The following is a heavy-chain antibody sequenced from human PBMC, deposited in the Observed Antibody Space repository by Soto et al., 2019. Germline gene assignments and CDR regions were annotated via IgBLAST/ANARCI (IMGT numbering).Heavy chain of an antibody. CDR3: ARDGWVGFDL. Sequence: SETLSLTCAVSGYSISSGYYWGWIRQPPGKGLEWLGTTYYGASSYYNPSLRSRITILLDASTDQLSLKLSSVTAADTGLYYCARDGWVGFDLWGQGTPVTVSS. CDR2: TYYGASS. D-gene: IGHD1-26*01. J-gene: IGHJ5*02. V-gene: IGHV4-38-2*02. CDR1: GYSISSGYY.